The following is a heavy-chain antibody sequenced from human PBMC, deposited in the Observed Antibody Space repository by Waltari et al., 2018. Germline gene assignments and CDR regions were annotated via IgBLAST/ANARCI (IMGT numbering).Heavy chain of an antibody. CDR3: ARDRILAV. V-gene: IGHV4-61*09. Sequence: QVQLQESGPGLVKPSQTLSLTCTVSGGSISSGSYYWSWIRQPAGKGLEWIGYIYTSGSTNYNPSLKSRVTISVDTSKNQFSLKLSSVTAADTVVYYCARDRILAVWGQGTTVTVSS. J-gene: IGHJ6*02. CDR1: GGSISSGSYY. CDR2: IYTSGST. D-gene: IGHD2-15*01.